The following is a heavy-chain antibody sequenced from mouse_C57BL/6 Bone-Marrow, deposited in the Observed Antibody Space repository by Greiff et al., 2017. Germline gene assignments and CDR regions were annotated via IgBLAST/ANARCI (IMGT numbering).Heavy chain of an antibody. J-gene: IGHJ1*03. CDR3: ARSGYGNSDLDFDV. CDR1: GYTFTSYW. V-gene: IGHV1-53*01. D-gene: IGHD2-1*01. Sequence: QVQLQQPGTELVKPGASVKLSCKASGYTFTSYWMHWVKQRPGQGLEWIGNINPSNGGTNYNEKFKSKATLTVDKSSSTAYMQLSSLTSEDSAVYCCARSGYGNSDLDFDVWGTGTTVTVSS. CDR2: INPSNGGT.